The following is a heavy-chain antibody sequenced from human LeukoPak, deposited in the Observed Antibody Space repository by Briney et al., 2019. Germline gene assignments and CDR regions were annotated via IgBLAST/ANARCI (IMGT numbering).Heavy chain of an antibody. Sequence: GGSLRLSCVASGFTFSTFAMIWVRQPPGKGLEWVSSIFPSGGEIHYADSVRGRFTISRDNSKSTLSLQMNSMRVEDTAIYYCATYRQVLLPFESWGQGTLVTVSS. CDR1: GFTFSTFA. V-gene: IGHV3-23*01. D-gene: IGHD2-8*02. CDR2: IFPSGGEI. J-gene: IGHJ4*02. CDR3: ATYRQVLLPFES.